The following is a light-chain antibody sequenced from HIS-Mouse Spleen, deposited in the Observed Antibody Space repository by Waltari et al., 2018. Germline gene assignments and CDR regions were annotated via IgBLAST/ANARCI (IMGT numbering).Light chain of an antibody. J-gene: IGLJ2*01. CDR3: SSYTSSSTVV. V-gene: IGLV2-14*01. CDR2: EVR. Sequence: QSALTQPASVSGSPGQSITISCTGTSSDVGGYNHVSWYQQHPGKAPKLMIYEVRNRPSGVSNRFSGSKSGNTASLTISGLQAEDEADYYCSSYTSSSTVVFGGGTKLTVL. CDR1: SSDVGGYNH.